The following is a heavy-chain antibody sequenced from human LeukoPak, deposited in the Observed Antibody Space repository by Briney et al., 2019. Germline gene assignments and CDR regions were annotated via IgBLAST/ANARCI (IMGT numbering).Heavy chain of an antibody. Sequence: PSETLSLTCTVSGYSISSGYYWGWIRQPPGEGLEWIGSIYHSGSTYYNPSLKSRVTISVDTSKNQFSLKLSSVTAADTAVYYWARHTVLLWFGELLTRGFDPWGQGTLVTVSS. CDR1: GYSISSGYY. J-gene: IGHJ5*02. CDR2: IYHSGST. CDR3: ARHTVLLWFGELLTRGFDP. D-gene: IGHD3-10*01. V-gene: IGHV4-38-2*02.